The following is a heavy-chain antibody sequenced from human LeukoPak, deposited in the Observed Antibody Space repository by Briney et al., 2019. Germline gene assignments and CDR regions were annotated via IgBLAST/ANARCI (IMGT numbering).Heavy chain of an antibody. V-gene: IGHV3-23*01. Sequence: GGSLRLSCAASGFTFSSYAMSWVRQAPGKGLEWVSAISGSGGSTYYADSVKGRFTISRDNSKNTLYLQMNSLRAEDTAVYYCAKDHNIVVVPAASCYDYWGQGTQVTVSP. CDR2: ISGSGGST. CDR1: GFTFSSYA. J-gene: IGHJ4*02. D-gene: IGHD2-2*01. CDR3: AKDHNIVVVPAASCYDY.